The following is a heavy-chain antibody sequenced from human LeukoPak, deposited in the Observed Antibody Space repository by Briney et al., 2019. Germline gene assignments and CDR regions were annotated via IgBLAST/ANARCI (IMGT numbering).Heavy chain of an antibody. J-gene: IGHJ6*04. CDR3: AELGITMIGGV. Sequence: GGSLRLSCAASGFTFSSYEMNWVRQAPGQGLEWVSYISSSGSTIYYADSVKGRFTISRDNAKNSLYLQMNSLRAEDTAVYYCAELGITMIGGVWGKGTTVTVSS. V-gene: IGHV3-48*03. D-gene: IGHD3-10*02. CDR2: ISSSGSTI. CDR1: GFTFSSYE.